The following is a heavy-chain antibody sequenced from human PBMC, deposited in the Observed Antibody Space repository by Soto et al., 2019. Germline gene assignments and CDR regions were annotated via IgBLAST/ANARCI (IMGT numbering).Heavy chain of an antibody. D-gene: IGHD3-10*01. V-gene: IGHV5-51*01. CDR2: IYPGDSDT. CDR3: ARTMNWFDP. Sequence: PGESLKISCKGSGYSFTNYWIGWVRQMPGKGLELMGIIYPGDSDTRYSPSFRGQISISADKSISTAYLQWSSLKASDTAMYYCARTMNWFDPWGQGTLVTVSS. J-gene: IGHJ5*02. CDR1: GYSFTNYW.